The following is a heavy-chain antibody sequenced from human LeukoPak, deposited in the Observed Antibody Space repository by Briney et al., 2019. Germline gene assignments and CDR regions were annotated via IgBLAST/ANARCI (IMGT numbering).Heavy chain of an antibody. V-gene: IGHV1-2*02. CDR2: SNPNGGGK. CDR3: GRATYYGSVFDY. J-gene: IGHJ4*02. Sequence: ASVKVSCKASGYTFTGYYMHWVRQAPGQGLEWMGWSNPNGGGKKYEQKFQGRVTMTRDTSISKAYMELSSLRSDDTAVYYCGRATYYGSVFDYWGQGTLVTVSS. CDR1: GYTFTGYY. D-gene: IGHD3-10*01.